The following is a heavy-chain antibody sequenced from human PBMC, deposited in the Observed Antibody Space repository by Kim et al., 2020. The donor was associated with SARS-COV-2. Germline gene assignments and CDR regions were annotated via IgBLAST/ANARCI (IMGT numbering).Heavy chain of an antibody. CDR1: GFTFGDYA. D-gene: IGHD3-3*01. CDR2: IRSKAYGGTT. CDR3: KPTYDFWSGYYHGDY. V-gene: IGHV3-49*04. Sequence: GGSLRLSCTASGFTFGDYAMSWVRQAPGKGLEWVGFIRSKAYGGTTEYAASVKGRFTISRDDSKSIAYLQMNSLKTEDTAVYYCKPTYDFWSGYYHGDYWGQGTLVTVSS. J-gene: IGHJ4*02.